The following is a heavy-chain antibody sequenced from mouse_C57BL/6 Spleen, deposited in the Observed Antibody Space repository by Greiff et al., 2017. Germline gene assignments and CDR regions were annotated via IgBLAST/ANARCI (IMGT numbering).Heavy chain of an antibody. Sequence: QVQLKESGPELVKPGASVKISCKASGYAFSSSWMNWVKQRPGKGLEWIGRIYPGDGDTNYNGKFKGKATLTADKSSSTAYMQLSSLTSEDSAVYFCARGITTVVAYYYAMDYWGQGTSVTVSS. J-gene: IGHJ4*01. CDR3: ARGITTVVAYYYAMDY. CDR1: GYAFSSSW. CDR2: IYPGDGDT. V-gene: IGHV1-82*01. D-gene: IGHD1-1*01.